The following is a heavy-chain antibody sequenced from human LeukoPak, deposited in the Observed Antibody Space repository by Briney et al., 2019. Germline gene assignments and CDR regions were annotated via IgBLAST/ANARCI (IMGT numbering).Heavy chain of an antibody. Sequence: SETLSLTCTVSGASISNYYWSWLRQPAGQGLEWIGRIYVSGIINYNPSLTSRVTMSADTPENQLYLRLTSVTAADTAVYYCARASKFGDLYYWGQGTQVTVPS. CDR3: ARASKFGDLYY. V-gene: IGHV4-4*07. CDR2: IYVSGII. D-gene: IGHD3-10*01. J-gene: IGHJ4*02. CDR1: GASISNYY.